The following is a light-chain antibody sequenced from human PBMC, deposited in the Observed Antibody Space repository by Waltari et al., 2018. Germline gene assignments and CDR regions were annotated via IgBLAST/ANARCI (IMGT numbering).Light chain of an antibody. Sequence: DIQMTQSPSSLSASVGDRVTITCQANQDIYNSLNWYQQKPGKAPNLLIYGASKLEPGVSSTFSGSGSWIHFTFTISRLQPDDFAIYYFQQYDTPLSFGGGSKVAIK. CDR2: GAS. CDR1: QDIYNS. J-gene: IGKJ4*01. CDR3: QQYDTPLS. V-gene: IGKV1-33*01.